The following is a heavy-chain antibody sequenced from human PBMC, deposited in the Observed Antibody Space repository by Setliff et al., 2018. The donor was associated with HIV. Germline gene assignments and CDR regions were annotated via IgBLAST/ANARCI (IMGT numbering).Heavy chain of an antibody. CDR1: GYTLTTYG. J-gene: IGHJ4*02. CDR2: INTETGNP. D-gene: IGHD2-8*02. CDR3: ARVGGYWSTFDY. V-gene: IGHV7-4-1*02. Sequence: ASVKVSCKASGYTLTTYGISWVRQAPGQGPEWMGWINTETGNPMYAQGFRGRLVFSLDTSVNTAYLQINSLKAEDTAMYYCARVGGYWSTFDYWGQGTLVTVSS.